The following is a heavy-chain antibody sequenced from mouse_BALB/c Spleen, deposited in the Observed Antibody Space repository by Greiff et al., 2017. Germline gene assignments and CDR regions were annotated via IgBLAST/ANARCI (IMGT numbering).Heavy chain of an antibody. Sequence: DVKLVESGGGLVKPGGSLKLSCAASGFAFSSYDMSWVRQTPEKRLEWVAYISSGGGSTYYPDTVKGRFTISRDNAKNTLYLQMSSLKSEDTAMYYCARERGLTGLDYGGQGTTLTVSS. CDR3: ARERGLTGLDY. CDR1: GFAFSSYD. CDR2: ISSGGGST. J-gene: IGHJ2*01. V-gene: IGHV5-12-1*01. D-gene: IGHD4-1*01.